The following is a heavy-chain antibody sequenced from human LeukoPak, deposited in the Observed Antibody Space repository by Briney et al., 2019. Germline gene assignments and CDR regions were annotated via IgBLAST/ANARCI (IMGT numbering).Heavy chain of an antibody. J-gene: IGHJ6*03. V-gene: IGHV3-74*01. D-gene: IGHD6-6*01. CDR3: ARDVTSHYYYYMDV. CDR1: GFTFSSYW. Sequence: PGGSLRLSCAASGFTFSSYWMHWVRQAPGKGLVWVSRINSDGSSTSYADSVKGRFTISRDNAKNTLYLQINSLRAEDTAVYYCARDVTSHYYYYMDVWGKGTTVTVSS. CDR2: INSDGSST.